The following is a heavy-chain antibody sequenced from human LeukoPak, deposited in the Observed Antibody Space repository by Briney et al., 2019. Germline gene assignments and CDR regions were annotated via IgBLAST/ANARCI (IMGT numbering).Heavy chain of an antibody. CDR1: GYSFTSYW. V-gene: IGHV5-51*01. D-gene: IGHD3-22*01. CDR3: ARHDSAEYYYDSSGYYFDY. CDR2: IYPGDSDT. Sequence: PGESLKISCKGSGYSFTSYWIGWVRQMPGKGLEWMGIIYPGDSDTRYSPSFQGQVTISADKSISTAYLQWSSLKASDTAMYYCARHDSAEYYYDSSGYYFDYWGQGTLVTVSS. J-gene: IGHJ4*02.